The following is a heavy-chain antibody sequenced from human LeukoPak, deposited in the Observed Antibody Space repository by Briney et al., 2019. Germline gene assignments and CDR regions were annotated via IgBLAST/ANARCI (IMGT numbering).Heavy chain of an antibody. D-gene: IGHD6-19*01. CDR1: GGSISSYY. V-gene: IGHV4-59*08. CDR2: IYYTGST. J-gene: IGHJ4*02. Sequence: SETLSLTCTVSGGSISSYYWSWIRQPPGKGLEWIGYIYYTGSTDYNPSLKSRVTISVDTSKNQLSLRLSSVTAADTAVYYCARHGNSGWYVYWGQGALVTVSS. CDR3: ARHGNSGWYVY.